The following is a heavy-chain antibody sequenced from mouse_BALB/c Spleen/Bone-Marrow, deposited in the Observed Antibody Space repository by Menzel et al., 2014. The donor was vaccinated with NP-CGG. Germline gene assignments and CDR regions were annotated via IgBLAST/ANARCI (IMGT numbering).Heavy chain of an antibody. CDR3: ANYFFGSSLFAY. CDR2: IDPANGNT. CDR1: GFNIKDTY. V-gene: IGHV14-3*02. D-gene: IGHD1-1*01. J-gene: IGHJ3*01. Sequence: VQLQQSGAELVKLGASVKLSCTASGFNIKDTYMHWVKQRPEQGLEWIGRIDPANGNTKYDPKFQGKATITADTSSNTAYLQLSSLTSESTAVYYCANYFFGSSLFAYWGQGTLFTVSA.